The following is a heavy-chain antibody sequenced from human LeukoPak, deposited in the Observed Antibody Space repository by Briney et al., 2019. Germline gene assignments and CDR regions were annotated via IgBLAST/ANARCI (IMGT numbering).Heavy chain of an antibody. CDR3: ARDSRYCNSISCYGRPGYYGLDV. Sequence: SETLSLTCTVSGGSVSSATYYWSWIRQPPGKGLEWIGYIYYSGITNYNPSLKSRVTMPVDTSKNQFSLNLSSVTAADTAVYYCARDSRYCNSISCYGRPGYYGLDVWGQGTTVTVSS. CDR1: GGSVSSATYY. V-gene: IGHV4-61*01. D-gene: IGHD2-2*01. J-gene: IGHJ6*02. CDR2: IYYSGIT.